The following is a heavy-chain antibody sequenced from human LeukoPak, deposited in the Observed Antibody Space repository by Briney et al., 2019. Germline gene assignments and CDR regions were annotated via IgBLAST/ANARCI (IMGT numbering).Heavy chain of an antibody. J-gene: IGHJ4*02. CDR1: GYTFTSYG. D-gene: IGHD6-6*01. Sequence: GASVKVSCKASGYTFTSYGISWVRQAPGQGLEWMGGIIPIFGTANYAQKFQGRVTITADESTSTAYMELSSLGSEDTAVYYCARQDSSFLWRPWDYWGQGTLVTVSS. CDR2: IIPIFGTA. CDR3: ARQDSSFLWRPWDY. V-gene: IGHV1-69*13.